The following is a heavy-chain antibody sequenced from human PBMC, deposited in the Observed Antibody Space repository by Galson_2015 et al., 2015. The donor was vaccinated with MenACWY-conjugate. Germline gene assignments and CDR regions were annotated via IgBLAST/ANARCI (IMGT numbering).Heavy chain of an antibody. V-gene: IGHV1-18*01. CDR1: GYTFTSYG. CDR2: ISAYNGNT. Sequence: SVKVSCKASGYTFTSYGITWVRQAPGQGLEWMGWISAYNGNTIYARKLQGRVTMTTDTSTSTAYLEVRSLRSDDTAVYYCARDSRLSTENDYWGQGTLVTVSS. J-gene: IGHJ4*02. CDR3: ARDSRLSTENDY.